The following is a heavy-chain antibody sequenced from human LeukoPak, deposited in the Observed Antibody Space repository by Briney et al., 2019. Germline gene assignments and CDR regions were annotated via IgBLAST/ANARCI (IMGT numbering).Heavy chain of an antibody. CDR3: ARVPSDIVVVPAATLFDY. Sequence: ASVKVSCKASGYTFTSYYMHWVRQAPGQGLEWMGIINPSGGSTSYAQKFQGRVTMTRDMSTSTAYMELRSLRSDDTAVYYCARVPSDIVVVPAATLFDYWGQGTLVTVSS. V-gene: IGHV1-46*01. J-gene: IGHJ4*02. CDR1: GYTFTSYY. D-gene: IGHD2-2*01. CDR2: INPSGGST.